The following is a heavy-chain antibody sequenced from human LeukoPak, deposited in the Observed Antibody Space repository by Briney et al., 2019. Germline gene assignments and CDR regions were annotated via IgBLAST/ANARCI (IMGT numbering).Heavy chain of an antibody. V-gene: IGHV4-4*07. CDR1: GGSISSYY. CDR2: IYTSGST. CDR3: ARDRSFGAGSSSDPWFDP. J-gene: IGHJ5*02. Sequence: SETLSLTCTVSGGSISSYYWSWIRQPAGKGLEWIGCIYTSGSTNYNPSLKSRVTMSVDTSKNQFSLKLSSVTAADTAVYYCARDRSFGAGSSSDPWFDPWGQGTLVTVSS. D-gene: IGHD6-6*01.